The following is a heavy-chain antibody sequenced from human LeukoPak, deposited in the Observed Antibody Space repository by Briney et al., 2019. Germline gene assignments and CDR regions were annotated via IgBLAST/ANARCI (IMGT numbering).Heavy chain of an antibody. CDR3: ARSVDTAMVRVVFWFDP. CDR2: IYYSGSA. Sequence: SETLSLTCTVSGGSISSYYWSWIRQPPGKGLEWIGYIYYSGSANYNPSLKSRVTISVDTSKNQFSLKLSSVTAADTAVYYCARSVDTAMVRVVFWFDPWGQGTLVTVSS. D-gene: IGHD5-18*01. J-gene: IGHJ5*02. CDR1: GGSISSYY. V-gene: IGHV4-59*01.